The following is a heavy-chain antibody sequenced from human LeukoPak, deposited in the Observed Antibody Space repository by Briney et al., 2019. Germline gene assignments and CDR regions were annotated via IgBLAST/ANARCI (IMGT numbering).Heavy chain of an antibody. CDR2: ISTNGDST. J-gene: IGHJ3*02. CDR3: AKPYGSGPNDSFDI. Sequence: GGSLRLSCAASGFTFSSYAMSWVRQAPGKGLEWVSAISTNGDSTYCADSVKGRFTISRDSSKNTLYLQMNSLRAEDTAVYYCAKPYGSGPNDSFDIWGQGTMVTVSS. D-gene: IGHD3-10*01. V-gene: IGHV3-23*01. CDR1: GFTFSSYA.